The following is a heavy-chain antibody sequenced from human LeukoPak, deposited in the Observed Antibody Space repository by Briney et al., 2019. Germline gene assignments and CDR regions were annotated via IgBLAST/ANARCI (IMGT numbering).Heavy chain of an antibody. CDR3: ARGYYDSSGYYYVEAFDI. D-gene: IGHD3-22*01. J-gene: IGHJ3*02. CDR1: GGSISSSSYY. Sequence: PSETLSLTCTVSGGSISSSSYYWGWIRQPPGKGLEWIGSIYYSGSTYYNQSPKSRVTISVDTSKNQFSLKLSSVTAADTAVYYCARGYYDSSGYYYVEAFDIWGQGTMVTVSS. V-gene: IGHV4-39*01. CDR2: IYYSGST.